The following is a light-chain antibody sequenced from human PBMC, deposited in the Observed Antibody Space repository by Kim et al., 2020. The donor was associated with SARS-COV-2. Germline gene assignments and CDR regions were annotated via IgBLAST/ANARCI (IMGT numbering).Light chain of an antibody. J-gene: IGKJ1*01. CDR1: QSISRH. V-gene: IGKV3-11*01. CDR2: DES. CDR3: KHNKT. Sequence: ASLFLTPGDRATPSCGASQSISRHLAWYQHRPSQSPRLLIYDESNRATGITARFSGSGSGTDLTLPISSLEPGDVATYYCKHNKTFGQGTKVDIK.